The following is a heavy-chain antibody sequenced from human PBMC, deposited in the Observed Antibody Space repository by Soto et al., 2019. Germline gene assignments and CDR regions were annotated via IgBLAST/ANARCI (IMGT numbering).Heavy chain of an antibody. CDR3: AREIRRDYYYYYPLDV. CDR1: GFTFTDHY. J-gene: IGHJ6*02. V-gene: IGHV3-72*01. Sequence: GGSLRLSCLASGFTFTDHYMDWVRQAPGTGLEWIARTKNKPNNYTTTYAASVKGRFTISRDDSESSLYLQMNNLKTEDTAVYYCAREIRRDYYYYYPLDVWGQGTTVTVSS. CDR2: TKNKPNNYTT.